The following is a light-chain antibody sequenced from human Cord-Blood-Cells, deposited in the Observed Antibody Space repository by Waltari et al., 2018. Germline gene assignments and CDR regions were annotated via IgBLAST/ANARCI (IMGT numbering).Light chain of an antibody. CDR2: EDN. J-gene: IGLJ3*02. Sequence: NFMLTQPHSVSESPGKTVTISCTRSSGSIASNYVQWYQQRPGSAPTTVFYEDNQRPSGVPDRFSGSIDSSSNSASLTISGLKTEDEADYYCQSYDSSLGVFGGGTKLTVL. CDR3: QSYDSSLGV. CDR1: SGSIASNY. V-gene: IGLV6-57*03.